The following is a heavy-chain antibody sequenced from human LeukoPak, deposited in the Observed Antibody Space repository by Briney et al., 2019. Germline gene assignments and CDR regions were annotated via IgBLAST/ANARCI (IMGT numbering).Heavy chain of an antibody. CDR1: GFTFSSST. J-gene: IGHJ5*02. Sequence: GESLRLSCAASGFTFSSSTMNWVRQAPGKGLEWDSSISSSSYYIYYADSVKGRFTISRDNAKNSLYLQMNSLRAEDTALYYCVRIPNSANFPNWFDPWGQGTLVTVSS. D-gene: IGHD4/OR15-4a*01. V-gene: IGHV3-21*01. CDR3: VRIPNSANFPNWFDP. CDR2: ISSSSYYI.